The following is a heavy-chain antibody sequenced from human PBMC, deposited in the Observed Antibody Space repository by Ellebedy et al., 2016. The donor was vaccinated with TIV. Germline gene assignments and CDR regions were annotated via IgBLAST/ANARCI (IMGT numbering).Heavy chain of an antibody. J-gene: IGHJ5*02. D-gene: IGHD1-1*01. V-gene: IGHV1-46*01. CDR2: INPSGGST. CDR3: ARENRGTGVFNP. CDR1: GYTFTGYY. Sequence: ASVKVSCXASGYTFTGYYMHWVRQAPGQGLEWMGIINPSGGSTSYAQKFQGRVTMARDTSTSTVYMELSSLRSEDTAVYYCARENRGTGVFNPWGQGTLVTVSS.